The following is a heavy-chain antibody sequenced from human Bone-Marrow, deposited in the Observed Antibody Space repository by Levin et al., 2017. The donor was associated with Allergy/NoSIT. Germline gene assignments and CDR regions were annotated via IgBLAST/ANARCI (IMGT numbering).Heavy chain of an antibody. V-gene: IGHV4-39*01. CDR1: GDYVSKSGYY. Sequence: SETLSLTCTVSGDYVSKSGYYWAWIRQPPGQRPEWLGSIFYTGTTYYNPSLKSRVSISVDTSRDQFSLKLTSVTAADTAVYFCARQVRGISNEHRFDPWGQGTLVTVSS. CDR3: ARQVRGISNEHRFDP. D-gene: IGHD3-10*01. CDR2: IFYTGTT. J-gene: IGHJ5*02.